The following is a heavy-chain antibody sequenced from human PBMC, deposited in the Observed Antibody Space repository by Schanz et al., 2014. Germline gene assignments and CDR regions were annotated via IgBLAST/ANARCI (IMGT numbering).Heavy chain of an antibody. J-gene: IGHJ4*02. V-gene: IGHV4-59*08. CDR2: FYNPGST. CDR3: ARNKYTSGWYYFDY. CDR1: GDSVNSNY. Sequence: QVQLQESGPGLVKPSETLSLTCTVSGDSVNSNYWNWIRQSPGRGLEWIGHFYNPGSTNYNPSLKKHATISKDPPKNQAPLKLPFVTAADTAVYFCARNKYTSGWYYFDYWGQGVLVTVSS. D-gene: IGHD6-19*01.